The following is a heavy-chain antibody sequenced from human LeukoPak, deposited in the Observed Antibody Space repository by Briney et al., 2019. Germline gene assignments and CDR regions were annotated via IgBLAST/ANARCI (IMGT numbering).Heavy chain of an antibody. Sequence: PGGALRLSCAASLFTLLSYVMHWVRQAPARGLEGVAVIWYDGSNKYYADSVKGRFTISKDNSKNTQYLQMNSLRAEDTAVYYCAIDAEWELLYFDYWGQGTLVSVSS. V-gene: IGHV3-33*01. J-gene: IGHJ4*02. CDR1: LFTLLSYV. CDR2: IWYDGSNK. CDR3: AIDAEWELLYFDY. D-gene: IGHD1-26*01.